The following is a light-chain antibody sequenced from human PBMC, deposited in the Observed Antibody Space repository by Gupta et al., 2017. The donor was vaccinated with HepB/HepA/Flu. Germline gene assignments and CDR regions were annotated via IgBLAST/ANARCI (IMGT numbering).Light chain of an antibody. J-gene: IGLJ3*02. Sequence: SVLTQSPSVSGAPGQTVTISCTGSSSNIGAGYDVHWYQHFPGTAPKLVIYGNNNRPSGVPDRFSGAKSGASASLAVTGLQGDDEADYYCQSYDKSLSVWVFGGGTKLTVL. V-gene: IGLV1-40*01. CDR3: QSYDKSLSVWV. CDR2: GNN. CDR1: SSNIGAGYD.